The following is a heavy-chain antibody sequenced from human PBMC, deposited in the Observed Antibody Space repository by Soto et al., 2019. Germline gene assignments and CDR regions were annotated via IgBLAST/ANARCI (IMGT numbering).Heavy chain of an antibody. CDR2: IYYSGST. D-gene: IGHD1-1*01. CDR1: GGSISSSSYY. Sequence: QLQLQESGPGLVKPSETLSLTCTVSGGSISSSSYYWGWIRQPPGKRLEWIGSIYYSGSTYYNTTLKRQVTISVDTSKNQFSLKLSSVTAADTAVYYCASRNWNDDYWGQGTLVTVSS. V-gene: IGHV4-39*01. CDR3: ASRNWNDDY. J-gene: IGHJ4*02.